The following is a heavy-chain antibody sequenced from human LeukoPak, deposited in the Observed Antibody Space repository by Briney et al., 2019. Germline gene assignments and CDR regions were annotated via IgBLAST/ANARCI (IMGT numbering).Heavy chain of an antibody. CDR3: ARADLRVPRYCSGGSCYSMDY. CDR1: GGSISSSSYY. Sequence: PSETLSLTCTVSGGSISSSSYYWGWTRQPPGKGLEWIGSIYYSGSTYYNPSLKSRVTISVDTSKNQFSLKLSSVTAADTAVYYCARADLRVPRYCSGGSCYSMDYWGQGTLVTVSS. V-gene: IGHV4-39*01. CDR2: IYYSGST. D-gene: IGHD2-15*01. J-gene: IGHJ4*02.